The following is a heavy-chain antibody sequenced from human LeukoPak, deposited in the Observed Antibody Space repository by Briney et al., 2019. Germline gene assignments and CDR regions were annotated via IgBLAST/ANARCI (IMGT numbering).Heavy chain of an antibody. D-gene: IGHD2-21*01. CDR3: ETLSMRLMDY. V-gene: IGHV4-34*08. CDR2: INHSGST. Sequence: SETLSLTCAVYGGTFSSYYRNWIRQPPWKGLEGIGEINHSGSTNNNPSLKSRVTISVDTSKNQFSLKLSSVTAADTAVYYCETLSMRLMDYWGQGTLVTVSS. J-gene: IGHJ4*02. CDR1: GGTFSSYY.